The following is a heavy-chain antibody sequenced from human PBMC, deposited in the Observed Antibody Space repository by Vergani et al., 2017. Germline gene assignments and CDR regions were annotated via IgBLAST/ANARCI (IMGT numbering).Heavy chain of an antibody. Sequence: QVQLVQSGAEVKKPGASVKVSCKASGYTFTSYDINWVRQATGQGLEWMGWMNPNSGNTGYAQKFQGRVTMTRNTSISTAYMELSSLRSEDTAVYYCARVRGPREVDGSQYYFDYWGQGTLVNGPS. J-gene: IGHJ4*02. V-gene: IGHV1-8*01. CDR3: ARVRGPREVDGSQYYFDY. CDR1: GYTFTSYD. D-gene: IGHD1-26*01. CDR2: MNPNSGNT.